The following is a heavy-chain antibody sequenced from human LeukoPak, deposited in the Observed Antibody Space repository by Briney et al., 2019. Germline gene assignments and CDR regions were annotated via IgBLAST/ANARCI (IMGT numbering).Heavy chain of an antibody. CDR1: GGSISSYY. D-gene: IGHD7-27*01. Sequence: SETLSLTCTVSGGSISSYYWSWIRQPPGKGLEWIGYIYYSGSTNYNPSLKSRVTISVDTSKNQFSLKLSSVTAADTAVYYCARTKDSGDYWGQGTLVTVSS. CDR3: ARTKDSGDY. J-gene: IGHJ4*02. V-gene: IGHV4-59*01. CDR2: IYYSGST.